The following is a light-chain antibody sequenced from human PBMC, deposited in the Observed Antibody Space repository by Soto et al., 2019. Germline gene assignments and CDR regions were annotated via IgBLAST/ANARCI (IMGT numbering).Light chain of an antibody. Sequence: QSVLTQPPSVSAAPGQTVTISCSGSTSNIGNNYVSWYQQVPGTAPKLLIYDTNKRPSGIPDRFSGSKSGTSATLGITGLQTGDEADYYCLTWDSSLRAGVFGGGTQLTVL. CDR2: DTN. CDR1: TSNIGNNY. J-gene: IGLJ2*01. CDR3: LTWDSSLRAGV. V-gene: IGLV1-51*01.